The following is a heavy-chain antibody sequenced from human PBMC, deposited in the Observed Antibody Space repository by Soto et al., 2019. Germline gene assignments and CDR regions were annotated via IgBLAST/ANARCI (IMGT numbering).Heavy chain of an antibody. V-gene: IGHV4-39*01. D-gene: IGHD3-3*01. CDR1: GGSISSSSYY. Sequence: SETLSLTCTVSGGSISSSSYYWGWIRQPPXKGLEWIGSIYYSGSTYYNPSLKSRVTISVDTSKNQFSLKLSSVTAADTAVYYCVRHPNHYDFWSGQNWFDPWGQGTLVTVSS. CDR2: IYYSGST. CDR3: VRHPNHYDFWSGQNWFDP. J-gene: IGHJ5*02.